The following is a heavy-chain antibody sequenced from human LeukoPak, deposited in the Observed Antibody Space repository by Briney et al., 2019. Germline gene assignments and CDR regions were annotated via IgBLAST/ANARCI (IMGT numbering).Heavy chain of an antibody. CDR2: INPNSGGT. J-gene: IGHJ4*02. CDR1: GYTFTGYY. V-gene: IGHV1-2*02. Sequence: GASVKVSCKTSGYTFTGYYMHWVRQAPGQGLEWMGWINPNSGGTNYAQKFQGRVTMTRDTSISTAYMELSRLRSDDTAVYYCARDPYDSSSYYYSYFDYWGQGTLVTVSS. D-gene: IGHD3-22*01. CDR3: ARDPYDSSSYYYSYFDY.